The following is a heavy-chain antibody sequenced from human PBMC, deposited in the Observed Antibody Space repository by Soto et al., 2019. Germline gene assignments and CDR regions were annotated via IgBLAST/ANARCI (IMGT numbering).Heavy chain of an antibody. V-gene: IGHV3-74*01. D-gene: IGHD2-15*01. J-gene: IGHJ4*02. CDR1: GFTFSSYW. Sequence: EVQLVESGGGLVQPGGSLRLSCAASGFTFSSYWMHWVRQAPGKGLVWVSCINSDGSSTSYADSVKGRFTISRDNAKNTLYLQMNSPRAEDTAVYYCVRTSLVVAAATPEDYWGQGTLVTVSS. CDR2: INSDGSST. CDR3: VRTSLVVAAATPEDY.